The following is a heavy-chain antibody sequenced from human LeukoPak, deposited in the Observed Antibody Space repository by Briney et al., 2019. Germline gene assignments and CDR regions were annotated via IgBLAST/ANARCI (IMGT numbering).Heavy chain of an antibody. Sequence: ASVKVSCKASGYTFTSYGISWVRQAPGQGLEWMGWISAYNGNTNYAQKLQGRVTMTTDTSTSTAYMELRSLRSDDTAVYYCARDTLIQLWYPGADDGGGSDYWGQGTLVTVSS. D-gene: IGHD5-18*01. V-gene: IGHV1-18*01. CDR3: ARDTLIQLWYPGADDGGGSDY. J-gene: IGHJ4*02. CDR1: GYTFTSYG. CDR2: ISAYNGNT.